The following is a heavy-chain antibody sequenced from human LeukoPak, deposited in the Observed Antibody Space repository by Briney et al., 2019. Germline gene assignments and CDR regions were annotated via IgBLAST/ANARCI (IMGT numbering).Heavy chain of an antibody. CDR3: TKDQPSHHYYDTSAFYIH. CDR2: ISGSSGTT. V-gene: IGHV3-23*01. CDR1: GFTFSSYE. D-gene: IGHD3-22*01. J-gene: IGHJ1*01. Sequence: GGSLRLSCAASGFTFSSYEMNWVRQAPGKGLEWVSSISGSSGTTYYADSVKGRFTISRDNAKNTLFLQMSGLRAEDTAIYFCTKDQPSHHYYDTSAFYIHWGQGTLVTASS.